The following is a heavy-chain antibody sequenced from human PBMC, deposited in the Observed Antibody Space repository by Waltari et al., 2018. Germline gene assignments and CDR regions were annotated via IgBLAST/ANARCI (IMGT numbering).Heavy chain of an antibody. J-gene: IGHJ6*02. Sequence: QVQLVQSGAEVKKPGSSVKVPCKASGGTFSSYAISWVRQAPGQGLEWMGGIIPIFGTANYAQKFQGRVTITADESTSTAYMELSSLRSEDTAVYYCARAGSAAAEGLYYYGMDVWGQGTTVTVSS. CDR1: GGTFSSYA. D-gene: IGHD6-13*01. V-gene: IGHV1-69*01. CDR2: IIPIFGTA. CDR3: ARAGSAAAEGLYYYGMDV.